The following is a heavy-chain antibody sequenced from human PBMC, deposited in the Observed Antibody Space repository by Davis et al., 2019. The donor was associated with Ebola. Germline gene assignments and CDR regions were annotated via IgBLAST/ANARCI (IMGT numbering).Heavy chain of an antibody. CDR1: GFTFGDYP. J-gene: IGHJ4*02. Sequence: PGGSLRLSFATSGFTFGDYPMHWVRQAPGKGLEWVSFITGDRGRIDYADSVKGRFTISGDNSKNSLYLQMNSLTTEDTALYYCAKAKFSGSALIGHWGQGTLVTVSS. CDR2: ITGDRGRI. V-gene: IGHV3-43*02. D-gene: IGHD1-26*01. CDR3: AKAKFSGSALIGH.